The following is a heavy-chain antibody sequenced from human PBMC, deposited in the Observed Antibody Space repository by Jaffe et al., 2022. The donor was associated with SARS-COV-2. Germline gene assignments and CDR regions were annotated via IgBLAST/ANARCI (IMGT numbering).Heavy chain of an antibody. Sequence: QLQLQESGPGLVKPSETLSLTCTVSGGSISSSSYYWGWIRQPPGKGLEWIGSIYYSGSTYYNPSLKSRVTISVDTSKNQFSLKLSSVTAADTAVYYCARHLSSSWYGPKRSDYFDYWGQGTLVTVSS. CDR3: ARHLSSSWYGPKRSDYFDY. D-gene: IGHD6-13*01. CDR2: IYYSGST. CDR1: GGSISSSSYY. J-gene: IGHJ4*02. V-gene: IGHV4-39*01.